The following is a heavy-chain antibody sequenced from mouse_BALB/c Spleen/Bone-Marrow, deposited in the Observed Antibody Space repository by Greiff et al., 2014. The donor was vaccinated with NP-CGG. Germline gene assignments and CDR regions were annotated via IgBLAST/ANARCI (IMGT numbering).Heavy chain of an antibody. CDR3: ARDMGGLPFDS. CDR1: GFTFTDYY. CDR2: IRNKAYGYTT. V-gene: IGHV7-3*02. J-gene: IGHJ2*01. Sequence: EVKLVESGGGLVQPGGSLRLSCATSGFTFTDYYMNWVRQPPGKALEWLAFIRNKAYGYTTEYSASVKGRFTISRDNSQNILYLQMNTLRAEDSATYYCARDMGGLPFDSWGQGTTLSVSS.